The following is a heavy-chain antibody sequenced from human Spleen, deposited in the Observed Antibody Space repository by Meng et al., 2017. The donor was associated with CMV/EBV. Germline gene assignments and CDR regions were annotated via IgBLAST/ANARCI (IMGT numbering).Heavy chain of an antibody. CDR2: IYSVGNT. CDR3: ARDLGIAAAGTVY. Sequence: GESLKISCAVSGFTVSTTYMSWVRQAPGKGLEWVSTIYSVGNTYYAESVKGRFTISRDNAKNTLYLQMNSLRAEDTAVYYCARDLGIAAAGTVYWGQGTLVTVSS. J-gene: IGHJ4*02. V-gene: IGHV3-66*01. CDR1: GFTVSTTY. D-gene: IGHD6-13*01.